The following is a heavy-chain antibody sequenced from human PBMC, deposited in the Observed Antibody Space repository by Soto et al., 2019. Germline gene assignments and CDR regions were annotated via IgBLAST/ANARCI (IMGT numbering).Heavy chain of an antibody. CDR1: GFTFSSYS. J-gene: IGHJ4*02. D-gene: IGHD6-25*01. CDR2: ISSSSSYI. CDR3: AIDLPDSSGWLNFDY. Sequence: PGGSLRLSCAASGFTFSSYSMNWVRQAPGKGLEWVSSISSSSSYIYYADSVKGRFTISRDNAKNSLYLQMNSLRAEDTAVYYCAIDLPDSSGWLNFDYWGQGTLVPVSS. V-gene: IGHV3-21*01.